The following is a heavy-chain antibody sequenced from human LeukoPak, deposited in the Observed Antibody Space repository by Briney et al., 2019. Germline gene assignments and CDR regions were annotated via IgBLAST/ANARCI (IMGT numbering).Heavy chain of an antibody. CDR1: GYTLSSYW. D-gene: IGHD3-16*02. Sequence: GGSLRLSCAASGYTLSSYWMHWVRQAPGKGLVWVSRINSDGSSTSYADSVKGRFTISRDNAKNTLYLQMNSLRAEDTAVYYCARGPSIMITFGGVIAAELDYWGQGTLVTVSS. CDR2: INSDGSST. J-gene: IGHJ4*02. V-gene: IGHV3-74*01. CDR3: ARGPSIMITFGGVIAAELDY.